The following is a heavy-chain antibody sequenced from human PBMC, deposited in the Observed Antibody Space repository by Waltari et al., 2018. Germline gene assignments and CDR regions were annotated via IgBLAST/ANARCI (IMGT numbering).Heavy chain of an antibody. CDR3: ARLAMPGSPQYGMDV. V-gene: IGHV5-10-1*03. J-gene: IGHJ6*02. CDR2: IVPTDSYT. CDR1: GYRFTSYW. Sequence: EVQLVQSGAEVKKPGESLRISCKGSGYRFTSYWISWVRQMTGKGLEWMGRIVPTDSYTNSSPSFQGHVTISADKSVSTAFLQWGSLKASDTAMYYCARLAMPGSPQYGMDVWGQGTTVTVSS. D-gene: IGHD6-19*01.